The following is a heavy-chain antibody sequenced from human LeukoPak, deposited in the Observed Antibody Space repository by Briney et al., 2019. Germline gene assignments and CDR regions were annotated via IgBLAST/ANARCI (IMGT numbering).Heavy chain of an antibody. J-gene: IGHJ4*02. CDR1: GYTFTSYY. Sequence: ASVKVSCKASGYTFTSYYMHWVRQAPEQGLEWMGIINPSGGSTSYAQKFQGRVTTTRDTSTSTVYMELSSLRSEDTAVFYCAGAEAAYYYFDYWGQGTLVTVSS. V-gene: IGHV1-46*01. D-gene: IGHD6-19*01. CDR3: AGAEAAYYYFDY. CDR2: INPSGGST.